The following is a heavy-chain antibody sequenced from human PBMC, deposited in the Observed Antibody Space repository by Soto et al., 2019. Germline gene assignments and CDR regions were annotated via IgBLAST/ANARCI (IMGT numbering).Heavy chain of an antibody. CDR2: ISGSGGST. CDR1: ESPFGSHP. CDR3: ATDITTILGVVSCLDG. V-gene: IGHV3-23*01. Sequence: PGGPMIVPRGSSESPFGSHPMSWIRPTPGEGLEWVSAISGSGGSTYYADSVKGRFTISRDNSKNTLYLQMNSLRAEDTAVYYCATDITTILGVVSCLDGRGQGLTVTLSS. J-gene: IGHJ6*02. D-gene: IGHD3-3*01.